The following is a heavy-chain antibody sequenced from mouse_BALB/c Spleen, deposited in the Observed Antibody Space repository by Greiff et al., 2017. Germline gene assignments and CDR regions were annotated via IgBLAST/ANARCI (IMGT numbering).Heavy chain of an antibody. V-gene: IGHV14-3*02. Sequence: EVKLMESGAELVKPGASVKLSCTASGFNIKDTYMHWVKQRPEQGLEWIGRIDPANGNTKYDPKFQGKATITADTSSNTAYLQLSSLTSEDTAVYYCARGDYYGSSHAMDYWGQGTSVTVSS. CDR3: ARGDYYGSSHAMDY. CDR2: IDPANGNT. CDR1: GFNIKDTY. J-gene: IGHJ4*01. D-gene: IGHD1-1*01.